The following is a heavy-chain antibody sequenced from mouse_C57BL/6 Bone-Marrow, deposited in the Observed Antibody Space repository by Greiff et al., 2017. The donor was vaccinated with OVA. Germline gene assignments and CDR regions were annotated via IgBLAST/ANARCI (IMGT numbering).Heavy chain of an antibody. Sequence: VQLKESGGGLVQPGGSMKLSCAASGFTFSDAWMDWVRQSPEKGLEWVAESRNKANNHATYYAESVIGRFTISRDDSKSSVYLQMNSLRAEDTGIYYCTRQDDSHYFDYWGQGTTLTVSS. CDR1: GFTFSDAW. J-gene: IGHJ2*01. CDR3: TRQDDSHYFDY. D-gene: IGHD2-12*01. CDR2: SRNKANNHAT. V-gene: IGHV6-6*01.